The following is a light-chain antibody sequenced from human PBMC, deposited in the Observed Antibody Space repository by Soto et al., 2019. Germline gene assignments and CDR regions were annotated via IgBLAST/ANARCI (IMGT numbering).Light chain of an antibody. CDR2: AAS. CDR3: QQSYSTPPW. J-gene: IGKJ5*01. CDR1: QSISSY. V-gene: IGKV1-39*01. Sequence: DIQMTQPPSSLSASVGDRVTITCRASQSISSYLNWYQQKPGKAPKLLIYAASSLQSGVPSRFSGSGSGTDFTLTISSLQPEDFATYYCQQSYSTPPWFGQGTRLEIK.